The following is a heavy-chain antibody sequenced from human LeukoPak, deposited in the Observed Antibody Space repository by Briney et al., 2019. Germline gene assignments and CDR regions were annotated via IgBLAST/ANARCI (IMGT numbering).Heavy chain of an antibody. J-gene: IGHJ5*02. CDR2: IYPGDSDT. V-gene: IGHV5-51*01. Sequence: GASLQISFKGSGYSFTSYWIGWVRQLPGKSLEWMGIIYPGDSDTRYSPSFQGQVTISADKSISTAYLQWSSLKASDTAMYYCARQDSSGWYRFDPWGQGTLVTVSS. CDR1: GYSFTSYW. D-gene: IGHD6-19*01. CDR3: ARQDSSGWYRFDP.